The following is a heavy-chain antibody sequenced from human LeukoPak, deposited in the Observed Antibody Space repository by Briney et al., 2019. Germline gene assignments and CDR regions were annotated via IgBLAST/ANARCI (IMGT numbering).Heavy chain of an antibody. Sequence: GGSLRLSCAASGFTFSSYAMSWVRQAPGKGLEWVSAISGSGGSTYYADSVEGRFTISRDNSKNTLYLQMNSLRAEDTAVYYCAKIRSGSYYPDAFDIWGRGTMVTVSS. V-gene: IGHV3-23*01. CDR3: AKIRSGSYYPDAFDI. D-gene: IGHD1-26*01. J-gene: IGHJ3*02. CDR2: ISGSGGST. CDR1: GFTFSSYA.